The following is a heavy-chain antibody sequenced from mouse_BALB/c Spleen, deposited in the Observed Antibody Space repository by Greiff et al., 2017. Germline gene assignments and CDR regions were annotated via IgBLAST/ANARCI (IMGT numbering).Heavy chain of an antibody. CDR1: GFTFSSFG. J-gene: IGHJ1*01. CDR2: ISSGSSTI. CDR3: ARDSLGWYFDV. V-gene: IGHV5-17*02. Sequence: EVKVVESGGGLVQPGGSRKLSCAASGFTFSSFGMHWVRQAPEKGLEWVAYISSGSSTIYYADTVKGRFTISRDNPKNTLFLQMTSLRSEDTAMYYCARDSLGWYFDVWGAGTTVTVSS.